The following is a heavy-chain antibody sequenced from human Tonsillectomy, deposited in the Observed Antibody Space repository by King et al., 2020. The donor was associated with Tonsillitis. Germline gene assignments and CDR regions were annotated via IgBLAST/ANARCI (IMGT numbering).Heavy chain of an antibody. J-gene: IGHJ6*02. D-gene: IGHD3-9*01. CDR2: ISYDGSNE. CDR3: ASTTGPTVFGYYYYGMDV. V-gene: IGHV3-30-3*01. Sequence: QVQLVESGGGVVQPGRSLRLSCAASGFTFSNYAMHWVRQAPGKGLEWVAVISYDGSNEYYADSVKGRFTISRDNSKNTLYLQMNSLRPEDTAVYHCASTTGPTVFGYYYYGMDVWGQGTTVTVSS. CDR1: GFTFSNYA.